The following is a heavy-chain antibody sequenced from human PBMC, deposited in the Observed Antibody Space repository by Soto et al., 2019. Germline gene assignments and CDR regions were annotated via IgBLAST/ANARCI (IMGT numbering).Heavy chain of an antibody. CDR3: AREGYDSSSLSVYGMDV. V-gene: IGHV3-48*03. J-gene: IGHJ6*02. D-gene: IGHD3-22*01. CDR2: IRSSGSTI. CDR1: GFTFSSYE. Sequence: EVQLVESGGGLVQPGGSLRLSCAASGFTFSSYEMNWVRQAPGKGLEWVSYIRSSGSTIYYADSVKGRFTISRDNAKNSLYLQMNSLRAEDTAVYYCAREGYDSSSLSVYGMDVWGQGTTVTVSS.